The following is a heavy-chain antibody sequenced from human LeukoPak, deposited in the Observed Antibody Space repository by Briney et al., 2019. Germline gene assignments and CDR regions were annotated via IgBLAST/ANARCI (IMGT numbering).Heavy chain of an antibody. CDR3: ARGTFNYFDSSGYYSLRRNDAFDI. Sequence: SETLSLTCTVSGGSLSSYYWGWIRQPPGKGLEWIGYIYTSGSTNYNPSLKSRVTISVDTSKNQFSLKLSFVTAADTAVYYCARGTFNYFDSSGYYSLRRNDAFDIWGQGTMVTVSS. CDR2: IYTSGST. CDR1: GGSLSSYY. V-gene: IGHV4-4*09. D-gene: IGHD3-22*01. J-gene: IGHJ3*02.